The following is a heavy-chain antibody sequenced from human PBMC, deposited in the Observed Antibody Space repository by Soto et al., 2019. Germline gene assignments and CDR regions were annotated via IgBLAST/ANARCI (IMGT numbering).Heavy chain of an antibody. Sequence: SLRLSCAASGFTFSSYGMHWVRQAPGKGLEWVAVISYDGSNKYYADSVKGRFTISRDNSKNTLYLQMNSLRAEDTAVYYCAKDQGPDPGYYYYGMDVWGQGTTVTVSS. CDR2: ISYDGSNK. CDR3: AKDQGPDPGYYYYGMDV. J-gene: IGHJ6*02. CDR1: GFTFSSYG. V-gene: IGHV3-30*18. D-gene: IGHD3-10*01.